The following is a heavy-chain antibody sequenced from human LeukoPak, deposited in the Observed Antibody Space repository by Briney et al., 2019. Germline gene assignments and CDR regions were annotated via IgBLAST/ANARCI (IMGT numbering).Heavy chain of an antibody. V-gene: IGHV3-30*03. CDR1: GGSISSSSYY. J-gene: IGHJ6*03. Sequence: LSLTCTVSGGSISSSSYYWGWVRQAPGKGLEWVAVISYDGSNKYYADSVKGRFTISRDNSKNTLYLQMNSLRAEDTAVYYCARGPSIWFGELYRSPGVYYYYYMDVWGKGTTVTVSS. CDR3: ARGPSIWFGELYRSPGVYYYYYMDV. CDR2: ISYDGSNK. D-gene: IGHD3-10*01.